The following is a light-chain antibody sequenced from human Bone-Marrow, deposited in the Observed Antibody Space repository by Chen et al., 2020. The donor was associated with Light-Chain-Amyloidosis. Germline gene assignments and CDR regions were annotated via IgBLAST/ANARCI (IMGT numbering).Light chain of an antibody. V-gene: IGLV3-25*03. Sequence: SYELTQPPSVSVSPGQTARITCSGDDLPTKYAYWYQQKPGQAPVLVIHRDIERPSGISERFSCSSSGTTATLTISGVQAEDEADYHCQSADSSGTYEVIFGGGTKLTVL. J-gene: IGLJ2*01. CDR1: DLPTKY. CDR3: QSADSSGTYEVI. CDR2: RDI.